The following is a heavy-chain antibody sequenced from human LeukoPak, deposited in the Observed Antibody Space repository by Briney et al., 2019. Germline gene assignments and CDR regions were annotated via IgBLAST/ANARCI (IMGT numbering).Heavy chain of an antibody. Sequence: SLRLSCAASGFTFDDYAMHWVRQAPGKGLEWVSGISWNSGSIGYADSVKGRFTISRDNAKNSLYLQMNSLRAEDMALYYCAKDSNYDFYYYYMDVWGKGTTVTVSS. D-gene: IGHD3-3*01. J-gene: IGHJ6*03. CDR2: ISWNSGSI. CDR3: AKDSNYDFYYYYMDV. CDR1: GFTFDDYA. V-gene: IGHV3-9*03.